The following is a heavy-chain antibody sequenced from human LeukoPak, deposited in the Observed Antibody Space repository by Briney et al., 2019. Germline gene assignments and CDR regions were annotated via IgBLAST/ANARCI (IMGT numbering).Heavy chain of an antibody. CDR3: ARPGGGEDAFDI. Sequence: GASVKVSCKASGYTFTSYYMHWVRQAPGQGLEWMGIINPSGGSTSYAQKFQGRVTMTRDTSTSTVYMELSSMRSEDTAVYYCARPGGGEDAFDIWGQGTMVTVSS. J-gene: IGHJ3*02. V-gene: IGHV1-46*01. CDR2: INPSGGST. D-gene: IGHD2-21*01. CDR1: GYTFTSYY.